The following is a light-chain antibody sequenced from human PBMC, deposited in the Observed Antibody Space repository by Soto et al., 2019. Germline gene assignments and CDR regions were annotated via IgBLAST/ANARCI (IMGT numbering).Light chain of an antibody. CDR2: AAS. J-gene: IGKJ1*01. V-gene: IGKV1-8*01. CDR1: QGISSY. Sequence: AIRMTQSPSSLSASTGDRVTITCRASQGISSYLAWYQQKPGKAPKRLIYAASTLQSGVPSRFSGSGSGTDFTLTISCLQSEDCATYYCQQYYGYPWTFGQGTKVEIK. CDR3: QQYYGYPWT.